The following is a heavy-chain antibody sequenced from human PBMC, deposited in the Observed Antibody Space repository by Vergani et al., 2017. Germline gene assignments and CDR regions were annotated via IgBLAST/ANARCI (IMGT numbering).Heavy chain of an antibody. CDR2: ISWNSGSI. D-gene: IGHD3-10*01. J-gene: IGHJ2*01. CDR1: GFTFDDYA. V-gene: IGHV3-9*01. Sequence: EVQLVESGGGSVQPGRSLRLSCAASGFTFDDYAMHWVRQAPGKGLEWVSGISWNSGSIGYADSVKGRFTISRDNAKNSLYLQMNSLRAEDTALYYCAKGGSYYLNWYFDLWGRGTLVTVSS. CDR3: AKGGSYYLNWYFDL.